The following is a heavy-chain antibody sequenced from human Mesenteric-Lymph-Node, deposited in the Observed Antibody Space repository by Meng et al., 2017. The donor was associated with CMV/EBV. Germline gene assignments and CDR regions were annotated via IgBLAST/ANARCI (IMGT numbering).Heavy chain of an antibody. V-gene: IGHV3-33*01. CDR2: IWYDGSNK. CDR3: ARDSYGMDV. Sequence: GESLKISCGASGFTFSRHGMHWVRQAPGKGLEWVAIIWYDGSNKDYADSVKGRFTISRDNSKNTLYLQMNSLRAEDTAVYYCARDSYGMDVWGQGTTVTVSS. J-gene: IGHJ6*02. CDR1: GFTFSRHG.